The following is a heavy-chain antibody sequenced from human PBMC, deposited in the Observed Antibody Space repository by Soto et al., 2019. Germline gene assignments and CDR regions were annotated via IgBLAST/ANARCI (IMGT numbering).Heavy chain of an antibody. CDR2: ISSSSRYI. D-gene: IGHD2-15*01. CDR3: ARDRLVAATSAPPYCYYGMDV. Sequence: GSLILFFATSGLTFSSYSMNLVRQAPGMGLEWVSSISSSSRYIYYADSVRGRFTISRDNAKNSLYLQINSLRAEDTAVYYCARDRLVAATSAPPYCYYGMDVWGQGTTVTVS. J-gene: IGHJ6*02. V-gene: IGHV3-21*01. CDR1: GLTFSSYS.